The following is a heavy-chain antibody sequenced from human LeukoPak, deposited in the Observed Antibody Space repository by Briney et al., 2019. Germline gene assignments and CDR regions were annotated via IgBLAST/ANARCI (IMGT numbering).Heavy chain of an antibody. V-gene: IGHV1-2*02. Sequence: GASVKVSCKASGYTFSGYYMHWVRQAPRQGREWMGWINPNSGGTSYAQKFQGRVAMTRDTSIRTVYIELSRLRSDDTALYYCARNFCGGDCSRASYFDYWGQGTLVAVSS. CDR2: INPNSGGT. J-gene: IGHJ4*02. D-gene: IGHD2-21*02. CDR3: ARNFCGGDCSRASYFDY. CDR1: GYTFSGYY.